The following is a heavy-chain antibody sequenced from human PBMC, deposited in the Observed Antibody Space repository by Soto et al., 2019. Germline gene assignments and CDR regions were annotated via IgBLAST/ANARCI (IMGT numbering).Heavy chain of an antibody. D-gene: IGHD1-26*01. V-gene: IGHV1-69*01. CDR1: GGTFSSYA. J-gene: IGHJ6*02. Sequence: QVQLVQSGAEVKKPGSSVKVSCKASGGTFSSYAISWVRQAPGQGLEWMGGIIPIFGTANYAQKSQGRVTITADESTSTAYMELSSLRSEDTAVYYCARHQYSGSLFYYGMDVWGQGTTVTVSS. CDR2: IIPIFGTA. CDR3: ARHQYSGSLFYYGMDV.